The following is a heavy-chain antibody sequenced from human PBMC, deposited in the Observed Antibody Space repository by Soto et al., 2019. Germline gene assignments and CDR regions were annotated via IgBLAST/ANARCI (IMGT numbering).Heavy chain of an antibody. J-gene: IGHJ4*02. CDR3: ARSPAHEQLVRYFDY. CDR1: GGSVSSGSYY. CDR2: IYYSGST. V-gene: IGHV4-61*01. D-gene: IGHD6-6*01. Sequence: QVQLQESGPGLVKPSETLSLTCTVSGGSVSSGSYYWSWIRQPPGKGLEWIGYIYYSGSTNYNPSLKSRVTISVDTSKNQFSLKLSSVTAADTAVYYCARSPAHEQLVRYFDYWGQGTLVTVSS.